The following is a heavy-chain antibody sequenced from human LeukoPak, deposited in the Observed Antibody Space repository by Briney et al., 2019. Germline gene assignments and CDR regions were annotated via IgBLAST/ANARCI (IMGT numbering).Heavy chain of an antibody. J-gene: IGHJ4*02. D-gene: IGHD4-11*01. Sequence: PGGSLRLSCAASEFTFGDYGMHWVRQTPAKGLEWLAVISYDGSNTYYADSVKGRFSISRDNSENTVYLVLNDLRTEDSAIYYCCSATSMTTVTTDYWGQGTLVSVSS. CDR3: CSATSMTTVTTDY. V-gene: IGHV3-30*03. CDR2: ISYDGSNT. CDR1: EFTFGDYG.